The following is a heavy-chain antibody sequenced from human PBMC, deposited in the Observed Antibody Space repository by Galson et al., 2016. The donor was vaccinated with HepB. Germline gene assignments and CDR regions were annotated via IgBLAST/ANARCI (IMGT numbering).Heavy chain of an antibody. Sequence: SLRLSCAASGFTFSNYAMHWVRQAPGKGLAWMAVTSFDGFYTNHADSVKGRFTISRDNSKNTLYLEMHSLRTEDTAVYFCARDEFAYWSVPSHLPPRHWGQGALVTVSS. CDR2: TSFDGFYT. V-gene: IGHV3-30*04. CDR1: GFTFSNYA. D-gene: IGHD3-3*01. CDR3: ARDEFAYWSVPSHLPPRH. J-gene: IGHJ4*02.